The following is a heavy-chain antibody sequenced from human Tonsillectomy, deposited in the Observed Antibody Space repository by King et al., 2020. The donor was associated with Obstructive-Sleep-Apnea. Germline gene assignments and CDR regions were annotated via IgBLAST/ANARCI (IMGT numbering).Heavy chain of an antibody. CDR3: ARGRYCSGGSCSVAFDY. J-gene: IGHJ4*02. CDR1: GGSFSGYY. CDR2: INHSGST. V-gene: IGHV4-34*01. Sequence: VQLQQWGAGLLKPSETLSLTCAVYGGSFSGYYWSWIRQPPGKGLEWIGEINHSGSTNYNPSLKSRVTISVDTSKNQFSLKLGSVTAADTAVYYCARGRYCSGGSCSVAFDYWGQGTLVTVSS. D-gene: IGHD2-15*01.